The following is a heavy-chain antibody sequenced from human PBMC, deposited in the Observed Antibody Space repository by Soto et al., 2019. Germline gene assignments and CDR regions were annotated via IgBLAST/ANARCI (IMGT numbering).Heavy chain of an antibody. CDR1: GFTFSSYA. CDR3: VKSRGGNNFDFFD. D-gene: IGHD5-12*01. CDR2: IRGNGDPP. V-gene: IGHV3-64D*06. Sequence: QPVGSLRLYCSASGFTFSSYAMHWVRQAPGKGLEYVSGIRGNGDPPFYADSVKGRFTISRDNSKNTLYLQMSSLSADDTAVYYCVKSRGGNNFDFFDWGQGALVTVSS. J-gene: IGHJ4*02.